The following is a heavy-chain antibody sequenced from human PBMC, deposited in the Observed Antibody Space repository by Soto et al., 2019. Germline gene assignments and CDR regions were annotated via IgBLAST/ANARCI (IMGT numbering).Heavy chain of an antibody. J-gene: IGHJ5*02. CDR2: ISSSSSTI. D-gene: IGHD6-13*01. CDR1: GFTFSSYS. V-gene: IGHV3-48*01. Sequence: GGSLRLSCAASGFTFSSYSMNWVRQAPGKGLEWVSYISSSSSTIYYADSVKGRFTMSRDNAKNSLYMQMNSLRAEDTAVYYCARDYSSSWYADGSWFDPWGQGTLVTVSS. CDR3: ARDYSSSWYADGSWFDP.